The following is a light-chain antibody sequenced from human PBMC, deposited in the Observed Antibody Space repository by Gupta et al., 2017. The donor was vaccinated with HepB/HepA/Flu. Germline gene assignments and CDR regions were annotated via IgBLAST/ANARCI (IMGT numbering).Light chain of an antibody. CDR2: DDS. V-gene: IGLV3-21*03. Sequence: SYVLTQPPPVSVAPGKTARITCGGNNIGSKSVHWYQQKPGQAPVLVVYDDSDRPSGIAERFSGSNSGNTATLTISRVEAGDEADYYCEVWDSSSDHPDWVFGGGTKLTVL. J-gene: IGLJ3*02. CDR3: EVWDSSSDHPDWV. CDR1: NIGSKS.